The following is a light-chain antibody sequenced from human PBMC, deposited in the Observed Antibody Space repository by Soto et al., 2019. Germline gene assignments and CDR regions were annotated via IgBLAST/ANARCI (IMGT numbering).Light chain of an antibody. CDR1: QSVSRY. CDR2: DIS. Sequence: EIVLTQSPATLSLSPGERATPSCRTSQSVSRYFAWYQQKPGQAPRLLIYDISNRATGIPVRFSGSGSGTDLTLTISSLEPEDFAVYYCQQRSNWPPEVTFGGGTKVEIK. CDR3: QQRSNWPPEVT. J-gene: IGKJ4*01. V-gene: IGKV3-11*01.